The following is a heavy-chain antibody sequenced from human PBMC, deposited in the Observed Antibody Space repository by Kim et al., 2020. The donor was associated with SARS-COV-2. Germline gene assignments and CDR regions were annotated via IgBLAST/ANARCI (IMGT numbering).Heavy chain of an antibody. J-gene: IGHJ4*02. CDR3: ARVMGYSYGYGY. CDR2: INHSGST. CDR1: GGSFSGYY. V-gene: IGHV4-34*01. D-gene: IGHD5-18*01. Sequence: SETLSLTCAVYGGSFSGYYWSWIRQPPGKGLEWIGEINHSGSTNYNPSLKSRVTISVDTSKNQFSLKLSSVTAADTGVYYCARVMGYSYGYGYWGQGTLVTVSS.